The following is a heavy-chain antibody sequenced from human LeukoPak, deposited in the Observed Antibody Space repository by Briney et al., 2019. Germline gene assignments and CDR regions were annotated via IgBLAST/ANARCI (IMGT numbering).Heavy chain of an antibody. CDR1: GFTFSTYA. V-gene: IGHV3-23*01. CDR3: AKVGLWFGELRSFDI. Sequence: GESLKISCAASGFTFSTYAMSWVRQAPGRGLDWVSTISGGGGSTYYADSVKGRFSISRDNSKNTLYLRMNSLRAEDAAVYYCAKVGLWFGELRSFDIWGQGTMVTVST. D-gene: IGHD3-10*01. CDR2: ISGGGGST. J-gene: IGHJ3*02.